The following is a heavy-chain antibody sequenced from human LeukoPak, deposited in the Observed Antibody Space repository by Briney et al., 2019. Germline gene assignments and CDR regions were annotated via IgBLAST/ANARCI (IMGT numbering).Heavy chain of an antibody. D-gene: IGHD6-19*01. V-gene: IGHV4-34*01. CDR1: GGSFSGYY. J-gene: IGHJ4*02. CDR2: INHSGST. CDR3: ARTYSSGWYRGFRFYYFDY. Sequence: SETLSPTCAVYGGSFSGYYWSWIRQPPGKGLEWIGEINHSGSTNYNPSLKSRVTISVDTSKNQFSLKLSSVTAADTAVYYCARTYSSGWYRGFRFYYFDYWGQGTLVTVSS.